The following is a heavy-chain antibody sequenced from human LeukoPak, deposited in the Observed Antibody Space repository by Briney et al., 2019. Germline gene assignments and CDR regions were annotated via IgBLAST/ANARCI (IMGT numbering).Heavy chain of an antibody. CDR1: GGSTSSGGYY. CDR3: AAQSEYSCAFDY. J-gene: IGHJ4*02. V-gene: IGHV4-31*03. CDR2: IYYSGST. Sequence: SETLSLTCTVSGGSTSSGGYYWSWIRQHPGKGLEWIGSIYYSGSTYYNPSLKSRVTISVDTSKNQFSLKLSSVTAADTAVYYCAAQSEYSCAFDYWGQGTLVTVSS. D-gene: IGHD5-18*01.